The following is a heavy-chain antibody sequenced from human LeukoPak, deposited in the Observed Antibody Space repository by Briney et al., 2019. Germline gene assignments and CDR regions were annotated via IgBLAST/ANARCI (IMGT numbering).Heavy chain of an antibody. J-gene: IGHJ4*02. V-gene: IGHV3-23*01. D-gene: IGHD3-3*01. CDR2: ISGSGGST. CDR1: GFTFSSYA. Sequence: GGSLRLSCAASGFTFSSYAMSWVRQAPGKGLEWVSAISGSGGSTYYADSVKGRFTISRDNSKNTLYLQMNSLRAEDTAVYYCAKEGNDFWSGYPYYFDYWGQGTLVTVSS. CDR3: AKEGNDFWSGYPYYFDY.